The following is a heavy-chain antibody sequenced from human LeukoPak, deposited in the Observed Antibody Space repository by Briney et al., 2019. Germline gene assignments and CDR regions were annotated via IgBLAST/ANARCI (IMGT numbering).Heavy chain of an antibody. J-gene: IGHJ6*03. CDR2: IYTSGST. Sequence: SETLSLTCTVSGGSISSYYWSWIRQPPGKGLEWIGYIYTSGSTNYNPSLKSRVTISVDTSKNQFSLKLSSATAADTAVYYCARRDYYYYYMDVWGKGTTVTVSS. V-gene: IGHV4-4*09. CDR1: GGSISSYY. CDR3: ARRDYYYYYMDV.